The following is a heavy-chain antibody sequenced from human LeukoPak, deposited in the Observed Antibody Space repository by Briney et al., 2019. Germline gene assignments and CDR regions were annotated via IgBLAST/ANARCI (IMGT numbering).Heavy chain of an antibody. CDR3: ATDGNAGRYAFDI. CDR2: FGPENTEA. J-gene: IGHJ3*02. V-gene: IGHV1-24*01. Sequence: GPSVRASCRVSGYTPTELSMHWVRQAPGKGVEWRGGFGPENTEAIHAQKFQGRVTMTEDTSTDTANMDLSSVRSADTAVYYSATDGNAGRYAFDIWGQGTMVTVSS. CDR1: GYTPTELS. D-gene: IGHD1-26*01.